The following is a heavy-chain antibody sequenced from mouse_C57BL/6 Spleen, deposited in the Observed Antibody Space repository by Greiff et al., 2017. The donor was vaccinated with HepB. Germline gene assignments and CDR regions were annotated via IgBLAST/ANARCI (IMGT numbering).Heavy chain of an antibody. CDR1: GYTFTSYG. CDR3: ARWSTTSYFDY. Sequence: VQVVESGAELARPGASVKLSCKASGYTFTSYGISWVKQRTGQGLEWIGEIYPRSGNTYYNEKFKGKATLTADKSSSTAYMELRSLTSEDSAVYFCARWSTTSYFDYWGQGTTLTVSS. CDR2: IYPRSGNT. J-gene: IGHJ2*01. D-gene: IGHD1-1*01. V-gene: IGHV1-81*01.